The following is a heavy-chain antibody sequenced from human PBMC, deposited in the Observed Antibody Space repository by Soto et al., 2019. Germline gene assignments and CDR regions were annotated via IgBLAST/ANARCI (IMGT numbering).Heavy chain of an antibody. CDR3: VRGGLLSPDHDITEAATLVFDP. D-gene: IGHD1-20*01. V-gene: IGHV1-8*01. CDR1: GYTFTTYD. CDR2: INPNRTNT. Sequence: ASVKVSCKASGYTFTTYDINWVRQAPGQGLEWMGWINPNRTNTGYAEKFQGRVTRTRDTSITTAYMELSSLSYDDTSVYYCVRGGLLSPDHDITEAATLVFDPCGQGTLVTVSP. J-gene: IGHJ5*02.